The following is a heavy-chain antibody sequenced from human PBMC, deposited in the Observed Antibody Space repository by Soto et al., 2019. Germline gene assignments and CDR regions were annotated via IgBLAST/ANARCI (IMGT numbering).Heavy chain of an antibody. CDR1: GFTFGSYW. CDR3: AKDCFGWESSHPYFFAS. V-gene: IGHV3-74*01. D-gene: IGHD3-10*01. J-gene: IGHJ4*02. CDR2: IIGDGTTT. Sequence: PGGSLRLSCAASGFTFGSYWMHWVRQAPGSGLEWISRIIGDGTTTNYADSVKGRFTISRDNAKNTVHLQMNSLRAEDTAVYYCAKDCFGWESSHPYFFASWARGSLDPVSS.